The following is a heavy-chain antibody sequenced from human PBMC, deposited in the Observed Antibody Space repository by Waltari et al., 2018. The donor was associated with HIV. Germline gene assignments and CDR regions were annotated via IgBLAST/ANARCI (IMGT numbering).Heavy chain of an antibody. Sequence: QSGSQVVKPRTAVTLACRVSGYKFSAFYLHWVKKDPKKTFEWLGRIYPETGDAISADLFKTRLTITVDSSSKTCFLKLIDVTTDDSAVYYCLSDSGFWGQGSLVTV. D-gene: IGHD1-26*01. V-gene: IGHV1-69-2*01. J-gene: IGHJ4*02. CDR1: GYKFSAFY. CDR3: LSDSGF. CDR2: IYPETGDA.